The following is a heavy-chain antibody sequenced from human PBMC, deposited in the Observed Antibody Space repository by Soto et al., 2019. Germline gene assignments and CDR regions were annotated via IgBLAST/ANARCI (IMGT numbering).Heavy chain of an antibody. Sequence: SLRLSCAASGFTFSSYEMNWVRQAPGKGLEWVSYISSSGSTIYYADSVKGRFTISRDNAKNSLYLQMNSLRAEDTAVYYCGTQQSTQVVSYYFDYWGQGTLVTVSS. CDR2: ISSSGSTI. CDR3: GTQQSTQVVSYYFDY. J-gene: IGHJ4*02. CDR1: GFTFSSYE. V-gene: IGHV3-48*03. D-gene: IGHD2-8*02.